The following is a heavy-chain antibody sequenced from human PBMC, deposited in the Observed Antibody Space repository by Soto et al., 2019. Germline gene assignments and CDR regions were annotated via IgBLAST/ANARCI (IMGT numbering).Heavy chain of an antibody. CDR1: GYSFINYG. J-gene: IGHJ5*02. D-gene: IGHD5-12*01. V-gene: IGHV1-18*04. Sequence: QVQLVQSGAEVKKPGASVKVSCKFSGYSFINYGMTWVRQAPGQGLEWMGWISGSNGATNYAQRFQGRVTLTTDTSTNTAYMELRSLRLDDTAVYYCARDSKWLIIKGNWFDPWGQGTLVTVSS. CDR2: ISGSNGAT. CDR3: ARDSKWLIIKGNWFDP.